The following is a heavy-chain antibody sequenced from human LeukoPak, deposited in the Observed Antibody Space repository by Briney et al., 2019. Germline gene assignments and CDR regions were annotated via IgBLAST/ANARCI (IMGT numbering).Heavy chain of an antibody. D-gene: IGHD3-16*02. Sequence: GGSLRLSCAASGFTFSDYYMSWIRQAPGKGLEWVSYISSSGSTIYYADSVKGRFTISRGNAKNSLYLQMNSLRAEDTAVYYCARDYSYYDYVWGSYRPFDYWGQGTLVTVSS. J-gene: IGHJ4*02. CDR2: ISSSGSTI. CDR3: ARDYSYYDYVWGSYRPFDY. CDR1: GFTFSDYY. V-gene: IGHV3-11*04.